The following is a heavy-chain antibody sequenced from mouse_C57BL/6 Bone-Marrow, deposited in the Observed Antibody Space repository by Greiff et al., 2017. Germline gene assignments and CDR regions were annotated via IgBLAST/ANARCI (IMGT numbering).Heavy chain of an antibody. CDR3: ASITTVVDWYFDV. D-gene: IGHD1-1*01. CDR1: GFNIKDYY. Sequence: VQLQQSGAELVKPGASVKLSCTASGFNIKDYYMHWVKQRTEQGQEWIGRIDPEDGETKYAPKFQGKATITADTSSNTAYLPLSSRTSEDTAVYYWASITTVVDWYFDVWGTGTTVTVAS. V-gene: IGHV14-2*01. CDR2: IDPEDGET. J-gene: IGHJ1*03.